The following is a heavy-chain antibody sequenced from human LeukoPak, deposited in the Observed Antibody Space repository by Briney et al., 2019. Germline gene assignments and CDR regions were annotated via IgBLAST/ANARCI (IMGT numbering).Heavy chain of an antibody. CDR2: ISAYNGNT. CDR3: ARVAGSGWWFLRLTYFDY. CDR1: GYTFTSYG. J-gene: IGHJ4*02. D-gene: IGHD6-19*01. V-gene: IGHV1-18*01. Sequence: GASVKVSCKASGYTFTSYGISWVRQAPGQGLEWMGWISAYNGNTNYAQKLQGRVTITTDTSTSTAYMELRSLRSDDTAVYYCARVAGSGWWFLRLTYFDYWGQGTLVTVSS.